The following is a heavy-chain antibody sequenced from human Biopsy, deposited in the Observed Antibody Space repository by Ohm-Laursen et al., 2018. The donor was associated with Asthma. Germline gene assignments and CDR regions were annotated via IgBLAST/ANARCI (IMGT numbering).Heavy chain of an antibody. J-gene: IGHJ3*02. Sequence: ESSVKVSCKVSGYNFISFAIHWVRQAPGQRLEWMGWINAGNGNTKYSQKFQGRVSITRDTSASTAYMELTSLRSEDTAAYYCARTYYDFLTGQVKDAFGIWGQGTMVTVSS. CDR2: INAGNGNT. CDR1: GYNFISFA. D-gene: IGHD3-9*01. CDR3: ARTYYDFLTGQVKDAFGI. V-gene: IGHV1-3*01.